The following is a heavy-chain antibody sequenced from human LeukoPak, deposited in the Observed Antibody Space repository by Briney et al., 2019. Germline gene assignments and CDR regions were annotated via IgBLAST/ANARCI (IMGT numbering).Heavy chain of an antibody. CDR3: ARDRTLEGFDP. D-gene: IGHD1-14*01. J-gene: IGHJ5*02. Sequence: PSETLSLTCAVSGGSISSSNWWSWVRQPPGKGLEWIGEIYHSGSTNYNPSLKSRVTMSVDTSKNQFSLKLSSVTAADTAVYYCARDRTLEGFDPWGQGTLVTVSS. CDR1: GGSISSSNW. CDR2: IYHSGST. V-gene: IGHV4-4*02.